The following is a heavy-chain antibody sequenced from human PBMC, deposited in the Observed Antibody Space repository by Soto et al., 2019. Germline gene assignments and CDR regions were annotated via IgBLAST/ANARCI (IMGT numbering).Heavy chain of an antibody. CDR3: ARGTSGSYFDY. CDR1: GYTFTSYF. Sequence: QVHLVQSGAEVKKPGASLKVSCRASGYTFTSYFIHWVRQAPGQGLEWMGIINPSRGSSTYAQNFRDRVTMTRDTSTTTVYMELSSLRFEDTAVYYCARGTSGSYFDYWGQGTLVIASS. D-gene: IGHD1-26*01. V-gene: IGHV1-46*01. CDR2: INPSRGSS. J-gene: IGHJ4*02.